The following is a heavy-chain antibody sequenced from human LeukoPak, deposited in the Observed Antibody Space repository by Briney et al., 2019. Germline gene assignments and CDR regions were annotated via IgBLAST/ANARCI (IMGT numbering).Heavy chain of an antibody. D-gene: IGHD4/OR15-4a*01. CDR1: GFTFTSVT. J-gene: IGHJ4*02. CDR3: ARGLPVSGAYHQFDS. V-gene: IGHV3-21*01. Sequence: PGRSLRLSSVVSGFTFTSVTMNWVRQAPEEGLEWVSTIYSSSDYIYYADSVKGRLTIHRDNAKNSLYLRMNSLRAEDTAIYFCARGLPVSGAYHQFDSWGQGTLVTVSS. CDR2: IYSSSDYI.